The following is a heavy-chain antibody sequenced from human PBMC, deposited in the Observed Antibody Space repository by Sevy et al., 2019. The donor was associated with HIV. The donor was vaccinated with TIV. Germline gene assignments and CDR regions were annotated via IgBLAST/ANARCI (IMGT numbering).Heavy chain of an antibody. J-gene: IGHJ6*02. Sequence: GGSLRLSCAASGFTFSSYWMHWVRQAPGKGLVWVSRINSDGSSTSYADSVKGRFTISRDNAKNTVYLQMNSLRAEDTVVYYCARNGQQSHLGGASKDDCYYGMDVWGQGTSVTVSS. CDR2: INSDGSST. V-gene: IGHV3-74*01. CDR3: ARNGQQSHLGGASKDDCYYGMDV. D-gene: IGHD6-13*01. CDR1: GFTFSSYW.